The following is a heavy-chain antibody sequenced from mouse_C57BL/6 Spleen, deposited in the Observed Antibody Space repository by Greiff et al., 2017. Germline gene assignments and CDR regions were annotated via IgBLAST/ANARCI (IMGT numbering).Heavy chain of an antibody. CDR2: IHPNSGST. CDR3: ARFDWDGFAY. V-gene: IGHV1-64*01. Sequence: VQLQQPGAELVKPGASVKLSCKASGYTFISYWMHWLKQRPGQGLEWIGMIHPNSGSTNYNEKFKSKATLTVDKSSSTAYMQLSSLTSEDSAVYYCARFDWDGFAYWGQAALVTVSA. J-gene: IGHJ3*01. CDR1: GYTFISYW. D-gene: IGHD4-1*01.